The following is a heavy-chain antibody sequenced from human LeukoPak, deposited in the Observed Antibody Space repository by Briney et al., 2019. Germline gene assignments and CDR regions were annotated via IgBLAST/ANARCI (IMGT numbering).Heavy chain of an antibody. D-gene: IGHD1-26*01. J-gene: IGHJ4*02. CDR3: ARDQGEVGAAGGFDY. CDR1: GYTFTSYD. CDR2: INPSGGST. Sequence: GASVKVSCKASGYTFTSYDINWVRQAPGQGLEWMGIINPSGGSTSYAQKIQGRVTMTRDMSTSTVYMELSSLRSEDTAVYYCARDQGEVGAAGGFDYWGQGTLVTVSS. V-gene: IGHV1-46*01.